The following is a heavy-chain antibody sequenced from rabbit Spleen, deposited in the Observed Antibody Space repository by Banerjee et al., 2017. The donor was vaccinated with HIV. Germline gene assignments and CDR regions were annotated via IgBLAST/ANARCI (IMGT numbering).Heavy chain of an antibody. CDR2: INTGTGNA. J-gene: IGHJ4*01. D-gene: IGHD8-1*01. Sequence: QEQLVESGGGLVKPEGSLTLTCKASGFSFSDRDVMCWVRQAPGKGLEWIACINTGTGNAVNASWAKGRFSSSKSSSIPVTLHRPSLAAAATSSYFCARNGSGSSFAFKLWGPGTLVTVS. CDR3: ARNGSGSSFAFKL. V-gene: IGHV1S45*01. CDR1: GFSFSDRDV.